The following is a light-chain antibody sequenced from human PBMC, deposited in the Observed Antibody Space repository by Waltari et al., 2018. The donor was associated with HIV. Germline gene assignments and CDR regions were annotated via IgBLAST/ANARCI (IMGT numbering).Light chain of an antibody. Sequence: QSVLTQPPSASGTPGQRVTISCSGSNSNIGGTDVYWFQHLPGTAPNLLIYRTNQRRSVVPDRFSGSKAGTSASLAISGLRSDDEADYYCAAWDDTLSSYVFGTGTTVTV. CDR3: AAWDDTLSSYV. V-gene: IGLV1-47*01. J-gene: IGLJ1*01. CDR1: NSNIGGTD. CDR2: RTN.